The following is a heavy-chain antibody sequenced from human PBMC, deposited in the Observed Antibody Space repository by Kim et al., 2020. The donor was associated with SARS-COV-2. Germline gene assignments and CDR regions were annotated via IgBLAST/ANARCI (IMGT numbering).Heavy chain of an antibody. D-gene: IGHD6-19*01. CDR3: ATGIGSGWFFDY. V-gene: IGHV1-18*01. J-gene: IGHJ4*02. Sequence: APNFQGRFTMTTDTSTSTAYMELNNLRSDDTAVYYCATGIGSGWFFDYWGQGTLVTVSS.